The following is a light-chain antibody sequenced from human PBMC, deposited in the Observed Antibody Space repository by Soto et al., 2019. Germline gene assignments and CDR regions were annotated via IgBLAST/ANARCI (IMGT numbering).Light chain of an antibody. V-gene: IGKV3-11*01. J-gene: IGKJ4*01. CDR1: QSVSSY. CDR2: DAS. Sequence: ERVLTQSAATPSIYPGERATLSCRASQSVSSYLAWYQQKPGQAPRLLIYDASNRATGIPARFSGSGSGTDFTLTISSLEPEDFAVYYCQQRSNWPLTFGGGTKVDIK. CDR3: QQRSNWPLT.